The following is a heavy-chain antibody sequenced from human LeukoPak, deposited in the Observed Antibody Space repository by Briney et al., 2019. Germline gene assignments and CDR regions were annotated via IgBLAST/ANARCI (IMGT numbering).Heavy chain of an antibody. CDR3: VKGGYCSSTSCYADHYYYGMDV. D-gene: IGHD2-2*01. CDR1: GFTFSSYA. CDR2: ISSNGGST. J-gene: IGHJ6*04. Sequence: PGGSLRLSCSASGFTFSSYAMHWVRQAPGKGLEYVSAISSNGGSTYYADSVKGRFTISRDNSKNTLYLQISSLRAEDTAVYYCVKGGYCSSTSCYADHYYYGMDVWGKGTTVTVSS. V-gene: IGHV3-64D*06.